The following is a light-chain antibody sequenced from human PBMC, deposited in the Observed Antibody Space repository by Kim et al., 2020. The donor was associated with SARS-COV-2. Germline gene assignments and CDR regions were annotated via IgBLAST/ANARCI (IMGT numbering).Light chain of an antibody. CDR1: SSNIGSYNY. Sequence: QSVLTQPASVSGSPGQSISISRTGTSSNIGSYNYVSWHQQHPGKAPKLMIYDVNKRPSGISSRFSGSKSGSTASLTISGLQAEDEADYYCSSFTTRSTLVFGGGTQLTVL. CDR2: DVN. V-gene: IGLV2-14*03. CDR3: SSFTTRSTLV. J-gene: IGLJ3*02.